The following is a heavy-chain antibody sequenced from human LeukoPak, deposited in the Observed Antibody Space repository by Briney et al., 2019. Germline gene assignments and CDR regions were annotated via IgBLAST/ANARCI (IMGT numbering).Heavy chain of an antibody. V-gene: IGHV4-30-4*01. CDR1: GGSFSSYY. CDR2: IYYSGST. Sequence: SETLSLTCAVYGGSFSSYYWSWIRQPPGKGLEWIGYIYYSGSTYFNPSLKSRLTISEDTSKNQFSLKLSSVTAADTAVYFCARHVTTVTFFDFWGQGTLVTVSS. D-gene: IGHD4-11*01. J-gene: IGHJ4*02. CDR3: ARHVTTVTFFDF.